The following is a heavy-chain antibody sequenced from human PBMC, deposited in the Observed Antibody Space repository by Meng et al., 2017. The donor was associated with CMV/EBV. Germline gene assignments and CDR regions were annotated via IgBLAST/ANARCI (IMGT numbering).Heavy chain of an antibody. CDR1: GFTFSSYS. CDR2: ISSSSSYI. Sequence: ESRKISGAASGFTFSSYSMNWVRQAPGKGLEWVSSISSSSSYIYYADSVKGRFTISRDNAKNSLYLQMNSLRAEDTAVYYCARMEGYCSSTSCNYYYGMDVWGQGTTVTVSS. V-gene: IGHV3-21*01. J-gene: IGHJ6*02. CDR3: ARMEGYCSSTSCNYYYGMDV. D-gene: IGHD2-2*01.